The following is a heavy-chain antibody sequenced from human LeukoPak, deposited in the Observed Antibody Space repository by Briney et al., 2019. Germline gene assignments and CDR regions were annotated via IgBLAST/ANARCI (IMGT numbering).Heavy chain of an antibody. D-gene: IGHD2/OR15-2a*01. CDR3: ARVVRYYASDGYDNWFDP. CDR2: IIPSLEIA. J-gene: IGHJ5*02. CDR1: GDTFSKCG. V-gene: IGHV1-69*04. Sequence: ASVKVSCKASGDTFSKCGITWVRQAPGQGLEWMGRIIPSLEIASYSQKFQGRVTITADKSTSTAYMELRRLRSDGTAVYYCARVVRYYASDGYDNWFDPWGQGTLVTVSS.